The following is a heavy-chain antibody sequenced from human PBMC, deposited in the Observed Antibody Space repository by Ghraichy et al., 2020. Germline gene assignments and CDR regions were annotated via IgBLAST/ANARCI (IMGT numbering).Heavy chain of an antibody. CDR2: ISGSGGST. J-gene: IGHJ4*02. Sequence: GGSLRLSCVASGFTFSSYAMSWVRQAPGKGLEWVSAISGSGGSTYYADSVKGRFTISRDNSKNTLYLQMSSLRAEDTAVYYCAKEVFRGVSGGGWWYWGQGTLVTVSS. CDR1: GFTFSSYA. CDR3: AKEVFRGVSGGGWWY. V-gene: IGHV3-23*01. D-gene: IGHD3-10*01.